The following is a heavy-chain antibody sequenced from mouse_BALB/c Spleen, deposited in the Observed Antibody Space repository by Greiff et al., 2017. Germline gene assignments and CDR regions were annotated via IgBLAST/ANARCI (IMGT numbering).Heavy chain of an antibody. J-gene: IGHJ2*01. V-gene: IGHV1S81*02. CDR1: GYTFTSYY. D-gene: IGHD4-1*01. Sequence: QVQLQQSGAELVKPGASVKLSCKASGYTFTSYYMYWVKQRPGQGLEWIGGINPSNGGTNFNEKFKSKATLTVDKSSSTAYMQLSSLTSEDSAVYYCTRVTGTGFDYWGQGTTLTVSS. CDR2: INPSNGGT. CDR3: TRVTGTGFDY.